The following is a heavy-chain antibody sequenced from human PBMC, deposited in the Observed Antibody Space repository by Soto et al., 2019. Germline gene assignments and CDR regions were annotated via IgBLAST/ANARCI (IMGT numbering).Heavy chain of an antibody. J-gene: IGHJ5*02. Sequence: PSETLSLTCSVSGGSISSSDYFWGWIRQPPGKGLECIGSMYYSGSTYYNPSLKSRVTISLDTSKNQFSLKLSSVTAADTAVYYCARQSATSLQSRQSDPWGPGTLVTVAS. CDR2: MYYSGST. V-gene: IGHV4-39*01. D-gene: IGHD1-26*01. CDR1: GGSISSSDYF. CDR3: ARQSATSLQSRQSDP.